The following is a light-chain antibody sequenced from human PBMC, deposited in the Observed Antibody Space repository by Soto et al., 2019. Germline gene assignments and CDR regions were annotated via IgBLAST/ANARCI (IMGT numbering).Light chain of an antibody. CDR2: EVS. CDR3: SSYTRGSTLVV. Sequence: QSALTQPPSASGSPGQSVTISCTGTSSDVGGYNYVSWYQQYPGKAPKVMIYEVSKRPSGVSNRFSGSKSGNTASLPISGIQAEDEADYYCSSYTRGSTLVVFGGGTKLTVL. V-gene: IGLV2-14*01. J-gene: IGLJ2*01. CDR1: SSDVGGYNY.